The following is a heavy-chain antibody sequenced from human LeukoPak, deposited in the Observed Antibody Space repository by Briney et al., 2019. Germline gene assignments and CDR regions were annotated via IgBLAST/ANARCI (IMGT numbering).Heavy chain of an antibody. CDR1: GFTFSSHG. Sequence: PGGSLRLSCAASGFTFSSHGMHWVRQAPGKGLEWVAVTWYDGSNKNYADSVKGRFTVSRDDSKNTVYLHMNNLRAEDAAVYYCARINRDAFDIWGQGTMVTVSS. J-gene: IGHJ3*02. V-gene: IGHV3-33*08. CDR3: ARINRDAFDI. CDR2: TWYDGSNK.